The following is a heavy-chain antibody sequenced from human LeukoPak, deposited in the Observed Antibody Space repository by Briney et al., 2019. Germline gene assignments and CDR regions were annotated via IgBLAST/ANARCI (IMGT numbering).Heavy chain of an antibody. CDR3: ATLYSNYAWFDP. J-gene: IGHJ5*02. D-gene: IGHD4-11*01. V-gene: IGHV4-59*01. CDR1: GGSISGYY. Sequence: PSETLSLTCTVSGGSISGYYWSWIRQPPGKGLEWIGYIYYSGSTNYNPSLKSRVTISVDMSKNQFSLKLRSVTAADTAVYYCATLYSNYAWFDPWGQGTLVTVSS. CDR2: IYYSGST.